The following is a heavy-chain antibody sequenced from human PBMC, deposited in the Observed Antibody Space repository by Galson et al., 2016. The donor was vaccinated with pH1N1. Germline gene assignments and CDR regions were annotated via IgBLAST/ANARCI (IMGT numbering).Heavy chain of an antibody. D-gene: IGHD4-17*01. CDR3: ARPTMTGYIDY. CDR1: DYMFSSYA. CDR2: ISGYNGNA. Sequence: SVKVSCKASDYMFSSYAITWVRQAPGQGLEWMGTISGYNGNANYAQNFQGRITLTTDTSTRTAFMELRSLRPDDTAVDYWARPTMTGYIDYWGQGTLVTVSA. J-gene: IGHJ4*02. V-gene: IGHV1-18*01.